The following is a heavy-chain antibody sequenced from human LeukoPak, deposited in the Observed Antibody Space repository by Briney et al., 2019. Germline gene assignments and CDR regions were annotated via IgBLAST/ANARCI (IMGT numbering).Heavy chain of an antibody. V-gene: IGHV4-4*07. CDR2: IYTSGSP. CDR3: ARDLSSSAWYFDY. Sequence: SETLSLTCTVSGASISTYFWSWLRQPAGKGLEWIGHIYTSGSPNYNPSLKSRVTMSVDTSKNQFSLKLSSVTAADTAVYYCARDLSSSAWYFDYWGQGTLVTVSS. D-gene: IGHD6-19*01. CDR1: GASISTYF. J-gene: IGHJ4*02.